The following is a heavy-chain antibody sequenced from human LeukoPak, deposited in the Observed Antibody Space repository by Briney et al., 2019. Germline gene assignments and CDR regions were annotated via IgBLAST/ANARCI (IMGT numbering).Heavy chain of an antibody. CDR1: GGSISSYY. D-gene: IGHD3-10*01. Sequence: SETLSLTCTVSGGSISSYYWSWIRQPPGKGLEWIGYIYYSGSTNYNPSLKSRVTISVDTSKNQFSLKLSSVTAEDTAVYYCARDEVRFPRVFQHWGQGTLVTVSS. J-gene: IGHJ1*01. V-gene: IGHV4-59*01. CDR3: ARDEVRFPRVFQH. CDR2: IYYSGST.